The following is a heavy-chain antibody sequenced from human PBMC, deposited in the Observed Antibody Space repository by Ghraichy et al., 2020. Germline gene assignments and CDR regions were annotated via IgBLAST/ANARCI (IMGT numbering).Heavy chain of an antibody. CDR1: GGSFSGYY. D-gene: IGHD7-27*01. J-gene: IGHJ5*02. V-gene: IGHV4-34*01. CDR3: ARERVGVNWGRPRWFDP. Sequence: SETLSLTCAVYGGSFSGYYWSWIRQPPGKGLEWIGEINHSGSTNYNPSLKSRVTISVDTSKNQFSLKLSSVTAADTAVYYCARERVGVNWGRPRWFDPWGQGTLVTVSS. CDR2: INHSGST.